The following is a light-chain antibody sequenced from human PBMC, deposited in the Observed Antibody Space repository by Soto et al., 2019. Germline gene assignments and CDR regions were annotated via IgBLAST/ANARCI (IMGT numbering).Light chain of an antibody. Sequence: EIVLTQSPGTLSLSPGERATLSCRASQSVSSSSLAWYQQKRGQDPRLLIHGASSRATGIPDRFSGSGSGTDFTLTISRLEPEDFAVYYCQQYGGSPRTFGQGTKVEVK. V-gene: IGKV3-20*01. CDR3: QQYGGSPRT. CDR2: GAS. CDR1: QSVSSSS. J-gene: IGKJ1*01.